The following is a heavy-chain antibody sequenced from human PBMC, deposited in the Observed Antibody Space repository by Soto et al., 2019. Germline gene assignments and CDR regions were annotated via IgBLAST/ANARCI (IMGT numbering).Heavy chain of an antibody. J-gene: IGHJ4*02. CDR1: GYSFTSYW. Sequence: GESLKISCKGSGYSFTSYWIGWVRQMPGKGLEWMGIIYPGDSDTRYSPSFQGQVTISADNSISPAYLQWSSLKASDTAMYYCARQEIRLGITHFDYWGQGTLVTVSS. D-gene: IGHD7-27*01. CDR3: ARQEIRLGITHFDY. CDR2: IYPGDSDT. V-gene: IGHV5-51*01.